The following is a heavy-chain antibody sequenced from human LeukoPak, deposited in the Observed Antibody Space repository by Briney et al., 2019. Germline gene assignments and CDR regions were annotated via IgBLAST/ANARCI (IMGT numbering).Heavy chain of an antibody. CDR3: AKDLYNSNSFYTLFDY. J-gene: IGHJ4*02. Sequence: GGSLRLSCAASGFTFSSYSMNWVRQAPGKGLEWVAFIPFDGSNKYYADSVKGRFTISRDNSKNTLYLQMNRLRPEDTAVYYCAKDLYNSNSFYTLFDYWGQGTLVTVSS. D-gene: IGHD3-22*01. CDR1: GFTFSSYS. V-gene: IGHV3-30*02. CDR2: IPFDGSNK.